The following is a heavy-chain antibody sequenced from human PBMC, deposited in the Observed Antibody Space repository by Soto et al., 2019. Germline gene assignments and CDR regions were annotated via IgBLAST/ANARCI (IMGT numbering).Heavy chain of an antibody. J-gene: IGHJ4*02. CDR1: GYSFSFYD. Sequence: SVKVSCKASGYSFSFYDINWVRQAPGQGLEWIGWIVVGSGNTNYAQKFQERVTITRDMSTSTAYMELSSLRSEDTAVYYCAATFSRYSYGYVGYYYFDYWGQGTLVTVSS. D-gene: IGHD5-18*01. CDR3: AATFSRYSYGYVGYYYFDY. V-gene: IGHV1-58*02. CDR2: IVVGSGNT.